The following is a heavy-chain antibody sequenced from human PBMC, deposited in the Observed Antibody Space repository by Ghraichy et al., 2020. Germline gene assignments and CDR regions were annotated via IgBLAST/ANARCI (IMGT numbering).Heavy chain of an antibody. J-gene: IGHJ5*02. D-gene: IGHD3-3*01. V-gene: IGHV3-66*02. CDR2: IFNIGTT. CDR1: GFIVSNNY. Sequence: GGSLRLSCAASGFIVSNNYMSWVRQAPGKGLEWVSVIFNIGTTYYADSVKGRFTSSRDNSKNALYLEMNSLRAEDTAVYYCARGYDFWTWGQGTLVTVSS. CDR3: ARGYDFWT.